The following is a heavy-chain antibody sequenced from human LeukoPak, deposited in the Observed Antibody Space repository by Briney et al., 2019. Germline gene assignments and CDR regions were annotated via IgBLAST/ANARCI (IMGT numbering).Heavy chain of an antibody. V-gene: IGHV4-34*01. CDR1: GGSFSGYY. J-gene: IGHJ4*02. D-gene: IGHD6-19*01. Sequence: SETLSLTCAVYGGSFSGYYWCWIRQPPGKGLEWIGEINHSGSTNYNPSLKSRVTISVDTSKNQFSLKLSSVTAADTAVYYCARSDAVAGIDYWGQGTLVTVSS. CDR2: INHSGST. CDR3: ARSDAVAGIDY.